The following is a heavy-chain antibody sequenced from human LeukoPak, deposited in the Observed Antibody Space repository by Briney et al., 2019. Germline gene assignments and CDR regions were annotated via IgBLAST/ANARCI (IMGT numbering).Heavy chain of an antibody. Sequence: SVKVSCKASGGTFSSYAISLVRQAPGQGLEWMGGIIPIFGTANYAQKFQGRVTTTADESTSTAYMELSSLRAEDTAVYYCAREGYCGGDCWGGYFDYWGQGTLVTVSS. V-gene: IGHV1-69*01. CDR1: GGTFSSYA. J-gene: IGHJ4*02. CDR2: IIPIFGTA. CDR3: AREGYCGGDCWGGYFDY. D-gene: IGHD2-21*01.